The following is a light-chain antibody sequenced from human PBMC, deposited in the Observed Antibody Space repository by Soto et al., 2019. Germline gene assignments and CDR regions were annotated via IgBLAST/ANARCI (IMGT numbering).Light chain of an antibody. CDR1: QRVSND. CDR2: GAS. V-gene: IGKV3-15*01. CDR3: QQYNNWPLT. Sequence: EIVVTQSPATLSVSPGERATLSCRASQRVSNDFAWYQQKPDQAPRLLIYGASTRATGVPARFSGSGSGTEFTLTISSLQSEDFALYYCQQYNNWPLTFGGGTKVDI. J-gene: IGKJ4*01.